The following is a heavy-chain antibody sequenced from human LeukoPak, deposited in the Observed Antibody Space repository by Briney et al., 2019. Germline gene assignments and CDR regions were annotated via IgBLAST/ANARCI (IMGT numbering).Heavy chain of an antibody. CDR3: AKGGYGDHVSYFDY. Sequence: GGSLRLSCAASGFTFSSYGMHWVRQAPGKGLEWVAVISYDGSNKYYADSVKGRFTISRDNSKNTLYLQMNSLRAEDTAVYYCAKGGYGDHVSYFDYWGQGTLVTVSS. D-gene: IGHD4-17*01. V-gene: IGHV3-30*18. J-gene: IGHJ4*02. CDR1: GFTFSSYG. CDR2: ISYDGSNK.